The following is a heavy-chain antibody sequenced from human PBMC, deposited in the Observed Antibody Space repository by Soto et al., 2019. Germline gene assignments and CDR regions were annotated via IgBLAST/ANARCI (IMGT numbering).Heavy chain of an antibody. Sequence: SETLSLTCTVSGGSINGNNYYWAWIRQPPGKGLAWIASIYYDGSTYYNPSLKSRVSISVDTSKNHFSLKLSSATAADTAVYYCAKVVVAATRHTDFDSWGQGTLVTVSS. J-gene: IGHJ4*02. CDR2: IYYDGST. CDR3: AKVVVAATRHTDFDS. V-gene: IGHV4-39*02. D-gene: IGHD2-15*01. CDR1: GGSINGNNYY.